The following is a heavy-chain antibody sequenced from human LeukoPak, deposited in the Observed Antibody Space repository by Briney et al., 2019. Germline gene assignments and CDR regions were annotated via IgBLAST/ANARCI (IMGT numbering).Heavy chain of an antibody. CDR3: ARDPIAVAGIRGLNIDY. Sequence: ASVKVSCKASEYTFTDYAINWVRQAPGQGLEWMGWISAYNGNTNYAQKLQGRVTMTTDTSTSTAYMELRSLRSDDTAVYYCARDPIAVAGIRGLNIDYWGQGTLVTVSS. J-gene: IGHJ4*02. CDR2: ISAYNGNT. V-gene: IGHV1-18*01. D-gene: IGHD6-19*01. CDR1: EYTFTDYA.